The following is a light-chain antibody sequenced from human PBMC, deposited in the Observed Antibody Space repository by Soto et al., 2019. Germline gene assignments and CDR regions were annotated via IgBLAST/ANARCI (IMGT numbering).Light chain of an antibody. Sequence: QSALTQPASVSGSPGQSITISCSGTSSDVGSYNYVSWYQQHPGKAPKLMIYDVSDRPSGVSNRFSGSKSGNTASLTISGLQAEDEADYYCSSYTSSSTYVILGGGTKLTVL. V-gene: IGLV2-14*03. CDR1: SSDVGSYNY. CDR2: DVS. CDR3: SSYTSSSTYVI. J-gene: IGLJ2*01.